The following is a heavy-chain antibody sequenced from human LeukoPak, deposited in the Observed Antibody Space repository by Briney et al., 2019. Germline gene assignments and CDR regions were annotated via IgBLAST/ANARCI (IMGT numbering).Heavy chain of an antibody. CDR3: ARAKSLDY. CDR2: IYYTGST. J-gene: IGHJ4*02. V-gene: IGHV4-59*01. CDR1: GGSMRSYY. Sequence: PSETLSLTCTVSGGSMRSYYWSWIRQPPGKGLEWIGCIYYTGSTNYNPSLKSRVTISVDSSQNQFSLNLTSVTAADTAVYCCARAKSLDYWGQGTLVTVSS.